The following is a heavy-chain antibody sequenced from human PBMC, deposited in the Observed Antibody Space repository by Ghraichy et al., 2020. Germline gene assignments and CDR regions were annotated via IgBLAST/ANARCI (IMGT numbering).Heavy chain of an antibody. CDR3: AKRGSLEWLLGHFDY. D-gene: IGHD3-3*01. CDR2: ISGSGGST. J-gene: IGHJ4*02. CDR1: GFTFSSYA. Sequence: GGSLRLSCAASGFTFSSYAMSWVRQAPGKGLEWVSAISGSGGSTYYADSVKGRFTISRDNSKNTLYLQMNSLRAEDTAVYYCAKRGSLEWLLGHFDYWGQGTLVTVSS. V-gene: IGHV3-23*01.